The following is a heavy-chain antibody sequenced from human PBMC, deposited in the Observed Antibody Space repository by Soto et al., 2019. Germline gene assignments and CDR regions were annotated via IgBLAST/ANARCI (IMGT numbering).Heavy chain of an antibody. V-gene: IGHV1-46*01. J-gene: IGHJ5*02. CDR1: GYTFTSYG. CDR3: ARVNRPDTSGYYLYNWFDP. CDR2: ISTSGGST. D-gene: IGHD3-22*01. Sequence: ASVKVSCKASGYTFTSYGISWVRQAPGQGLEWMGWISTSGGSTSYARKFQGRVTMTRDTSTSTVYMELSSLRSEDTAVYYCARVNRPDTSGYYLYNWFDPWGQGTLVTVSS.